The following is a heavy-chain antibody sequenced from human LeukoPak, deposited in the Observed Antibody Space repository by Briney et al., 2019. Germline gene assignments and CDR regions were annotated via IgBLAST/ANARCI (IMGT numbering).Heavy chain of an antibody. Sequence: GGSLRLSCAAYGFTLSRDGLSWVRQEPGKGRGWVLSISGCCASTYYADSVKGRFTISRDNSKNTLYLQMNSLRAEDTAVYYCAKRLGYGAPSSIDYWGQGTLVTVSS. V-gene: IGHV3-23*01. CDR1: GFTLSRDG. CDR2: ISGCCAST. CDR3: AKRLGYGAPSSIDY. J-gene: IGHJ4*02. D-gene: IGHD4-17*01.